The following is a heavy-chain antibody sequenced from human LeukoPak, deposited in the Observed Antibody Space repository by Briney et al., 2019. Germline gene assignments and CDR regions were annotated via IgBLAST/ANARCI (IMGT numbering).Heavy chain of an antibody. V-gene: IGHV4-59*01. Sequence: SETLSLTCTVSGGSISSYYWSWIRQPPGKGLEWIGYIYYSGSTNYNPSLKSRVTISVDTSKNQFSLKLSSVTAADTAVYYCARAGEGYNGSGSYYTEFDYWGQGTLVTVSS. J-gene: IGHJ4*02. D-gene: IGHD3-10*01. CDR3: ARAGEGYNGSGSYYTEFDY. CDR1: GGSISSYY. CDR2: IYYSGST.